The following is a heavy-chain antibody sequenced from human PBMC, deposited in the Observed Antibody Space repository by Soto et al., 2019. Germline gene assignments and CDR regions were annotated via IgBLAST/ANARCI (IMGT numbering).Heavy chain of an antibody. CDR2: IYYSGST. Sequence: KASETLSLTCTVSGGSISSGDYYWSWIRRPPGKGLEWIGYIYYSGSTYYNPSLKSRVTISVDTSKNQFSLKLSSVTAADTAVYYCARGSGYCSSTSCYGYGMDVWGQGTTVTVSS. CDR3: ARGSGYCSSTSCYGYGMDV. V-gene: IGHV4-30-4*01. CDR1: GGSISSGDYY. D-gene: IGHD2-2*01. J-gene: IGHJ6*02.